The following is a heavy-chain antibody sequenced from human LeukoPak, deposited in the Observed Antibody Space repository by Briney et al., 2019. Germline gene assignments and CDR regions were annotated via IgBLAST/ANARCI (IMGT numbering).Heavy chain of an antibody. V-gene: IGHV3-64*04. D-gene: IGHD3-10*01. CDR2: ISNKGAST. Sequence: VQPGGSLRLSCSASGFTFSSYGMHWVRQAPGKGLEYVSGISNKGASTYYADSVKGRFTISRDSSKNTLYLQMNSLRAEDTAVYYCAKEGKHYYGSGSFDYGMDVWGQGTTVTVSS. J-gene: IGHJ6*02. CDR1: GFTFSSYG. CDR3: AKEGKHYYGSGSFDYGMDV.